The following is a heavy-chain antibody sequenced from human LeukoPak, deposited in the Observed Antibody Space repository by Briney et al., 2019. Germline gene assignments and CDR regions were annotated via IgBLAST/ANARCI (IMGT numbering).Heavy chain of an antibody. CDR3: ATGSREYYPLDY. V-gene: IGHV1-46*01. CDR1: GYTFISYY. CDR2: INPSGGST. Sequence: GASLKVSCEASGYTFISYYIHWVRQAPGQGLEWVGIINPSGGSTTFAQKFQGRVTMTEDTSTDTAYMELSSLRSEDTAVYYCATGSREYYPLDYWGQGTLVTVSS. D-gene: IGHD3-22*01. J-gene: IGHJ4*02.